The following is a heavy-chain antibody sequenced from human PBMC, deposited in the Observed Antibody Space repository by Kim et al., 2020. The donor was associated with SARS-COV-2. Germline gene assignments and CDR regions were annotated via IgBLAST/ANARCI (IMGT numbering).Heavy chain of an antibody. CDR3: ARVRGLLWFGESLDY. V-gene: IGHV3-33*05. D-gene: IGHD3-10*01. J-gene: IGHJ4*02. CDR1: GFTFSSYG. Sequence: GGSLRLSCAASGFTFSSYGMHWVRQAPGKALEWVAVISYDGSNKYYADSVKGRFTISRDNSKNTLYLQMNSLRAEDTAVYYCARVRGLLWFGESLDYWGQGTLVTVSS. CDR2: ISYDGSNK.